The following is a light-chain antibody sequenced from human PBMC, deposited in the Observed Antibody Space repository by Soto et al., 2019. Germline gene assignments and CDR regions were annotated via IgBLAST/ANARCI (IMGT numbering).Light chain of an antibody. CDR2: LNSDGSH. CDR3: QTWGTGIQVV. V-gene: IGLV4-69*01. J-gene: IGLJ2*01. CDR1: SGHSSYA. Sequence: QPVLTQSPSASASLGASVKLTCTLSSGHSSYAIAWHPQQPEKGPRYLMKLNSDGSHSKGDGIPDRFSGSSSGAERYLTISSLQSEDEADYYCQTWGTGIQVVFGGGTKLTVL.